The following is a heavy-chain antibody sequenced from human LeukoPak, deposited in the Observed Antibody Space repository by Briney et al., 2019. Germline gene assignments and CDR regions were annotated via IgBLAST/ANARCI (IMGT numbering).Heavy chain of an antibody. CDR2: IYYGGRS. V-gene: IGHV4-59*12. J-gene: IGHJ3*02. Sequence: SETLSLTCIVSGGSISSYYWSWIRQSPGKGLEWIGYIYYGGRSSYNPSLKSRVTISVDTSKNQFSLRLSSVTAADTALYYCARGGYYDSSAFDIWGQGTMVTVSS. D-gene: IGHD3-22*01. CDR1: GGSISSYY. CDR3: ARGGYYDSSAFDI.